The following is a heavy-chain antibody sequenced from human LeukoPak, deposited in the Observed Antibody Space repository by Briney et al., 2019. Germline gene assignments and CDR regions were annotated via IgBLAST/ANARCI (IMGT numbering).Heavy chain of an antibody. Sequence: PGGSLRLSCAASGFTFSSYAMHWVRQAPGKGLEWVGAISYDGSNKYYADSVKGRFTISRDNSKNTLYLQMNSLRAEDTAVYYCAKPYCSGGSCYVSYFDYWGQGTLVTVSS. CDR1: GFTFSSYA. J-gene: IGHJ4*02. V-gene: IGHV3-30*04. CDR3: AKPYCSGGSCYVSYFDY. CDR2: ISYDGSNK. D-gene: IGHD2-15*01.